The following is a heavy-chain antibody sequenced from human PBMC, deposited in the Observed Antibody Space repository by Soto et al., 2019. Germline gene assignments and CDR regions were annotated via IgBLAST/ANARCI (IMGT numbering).Heavy chain of an antibody. Sequence: QVQLVQSGAEVKKPGASVKVSCKASGYTFTSYGISWVRQAPGQGLGWMGGISAYNGNTNYAQKLQGRVTMTTDTSTSTAYMELRSLRSDDTAVYYCARQEFWDIVATIVTYGMDVWGQGTTVTVSS. D-gene: IGHD5-12*01. V-gene: IGHV1-18*01. CDR1: GYTFTSYG. CDR3: ARQEFWDIVATIVTYGMDV. CDR2: ISAYNGNT. J-gene: IGHJ6*02.